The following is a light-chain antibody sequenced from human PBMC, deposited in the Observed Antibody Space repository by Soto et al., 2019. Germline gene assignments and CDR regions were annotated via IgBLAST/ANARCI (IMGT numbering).Light chain of an antibody. CDR1: QGISSY. V-gene: IGKV1-9*01. Sequence: DIQLTQSPSFLSASVGDRVTITCRASQGISSYLAWYQQKPGKAPKLLIYAASTLQSGVPSRFSGSGSGTEFTLTISSLQPEDLATYCCQHLNSLPPYTLGQGTKLEIK. CDR2: AAS. CDR3: QHLNSLPPYT. J-gene: IGKJ2*01.